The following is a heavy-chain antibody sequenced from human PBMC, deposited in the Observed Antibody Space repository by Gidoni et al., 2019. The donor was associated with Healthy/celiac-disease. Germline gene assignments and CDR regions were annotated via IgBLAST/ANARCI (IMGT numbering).Heavy chain of an antibody. V-gene: IGHV4-4*07. CDR2: IYTSGST. CDR1: GGSISSYY. J-gene: IGHJ5*02. Sequence: QVQLQESGPGLVKPSETLSLTCPVSGGSISSYYWSWIRQPAGKGLEWIGRIYTSGSTNYNPSLKSRVTMSVDTSKNQFSLKLSSVTAADTAVYYCARNVGRYGDYERWFDPWGQGTLVTVSS. D-gene: IGHD4-17*01. CDR3: ARNVGRYGDYERWFDP.